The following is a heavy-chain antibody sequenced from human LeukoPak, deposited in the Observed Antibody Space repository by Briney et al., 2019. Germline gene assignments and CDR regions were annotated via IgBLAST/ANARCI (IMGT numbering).Heavy chain of an antibody. CDR1: GFTFSSHG. D-gene: IGHD3-9*01. CDR2: IRGDGVTT. V-gene: IGHV3-23*01. J-gene: IGHJ6*03. Sequence: GGTLRLSCAASGFTFSSHGMNWVRQAPGKGLEWVSGIRGDGVTTYYADSVKGRFTISRDNSKNTLYLQMNSLRAEDTAVYYCAKGDHYDILTGYYDYYYMDVWGKGTTVTISS. CDR3: AKGDHYDILTGYYDYYYMDV.